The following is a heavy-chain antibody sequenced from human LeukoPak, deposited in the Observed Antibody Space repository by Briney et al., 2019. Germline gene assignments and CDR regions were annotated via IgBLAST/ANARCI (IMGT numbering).Heavy chain of an antibody. Sequence: ASVKVSCKASGYTFTGYYMHWVRQAPGQGLEWMGWINPNSGGTNCAQKFQGRVTMTRDTSISTAYMELSRLRSDDTAVYYCARERPYCSSTSCYYFDYWGQGTLVTVSS. CDR1: GYTFTGYY. CDR2: INPNSGGT. CDR3: ARERPYCSSTSCYYFDY. V-gene: IGHV1-2*02. D-gene: IGHD2-2*01. J-gene: IGHJ4*02.